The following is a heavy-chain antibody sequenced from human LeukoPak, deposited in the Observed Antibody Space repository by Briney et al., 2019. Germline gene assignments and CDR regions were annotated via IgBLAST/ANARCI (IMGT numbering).Heavy chain of an antibody. D-gene: IGHD6-19*01. J-gene: IGHJ4*02. CDR1: GGTFSSYA. CDR2: IIPILGIA. V-gene: IGHV1-69*04. CDR3: ARDDIAVAGSNY. Sequence: SVKVSCKASGGTFSSYAISWVRQAPGQGLEWMGRIIPILGIANYVQKFQGRVTITADKSTSTAYMELSSLRSEDTAVYYCARDDIAVAGSNYWGQGTLVTVSS.